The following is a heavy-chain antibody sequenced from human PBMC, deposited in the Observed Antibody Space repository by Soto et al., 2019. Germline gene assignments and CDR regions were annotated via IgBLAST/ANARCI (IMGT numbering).Heavy chain of an antibody. CDR2: ISAYNGNT. D-gene: IGHD1-26*01. CDR1: GYTFTSYG. J-gene: IGHJ6*02. V-gene: IGHV1-18*01. Sequence: QVQLVQSGAEVKKPGASVKVSCKASGYTFTSYGISWVRQVPGQGLEWMGWISAYNGNTNYAQKLQGRVTMTTDTSTRAAFMELRSLRSDDTAVYYCARGGSRPAFSYYYGMDVWGQGTTVTVSS. CDR3: ARGGSRPAFSYYYGMDV.